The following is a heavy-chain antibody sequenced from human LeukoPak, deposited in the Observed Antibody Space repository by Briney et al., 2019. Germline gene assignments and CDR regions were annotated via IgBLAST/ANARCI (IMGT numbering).Heavy chain of an antibody. CDR3: ARDRLLWFGELDY. CDR2: IYYSGST. V-gene: IGHV4-34*01. J-gene: IGHJ4*02. Sequence: SETLSLTCAVYGGSFSSYYWGWIRQPPGKGLEWIGSIYYSGSTYYNPSLKSRVTISVDTSKNQISLKLRSMTAADTAVYYCARDRLLWFGELDYWGQGTLVIVSS. CDR1: GGSFSSYY. D-gene: IGHD3-10*01.